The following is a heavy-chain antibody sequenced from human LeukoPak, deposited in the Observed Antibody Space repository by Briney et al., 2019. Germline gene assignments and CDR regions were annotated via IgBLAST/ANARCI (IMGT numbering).Heavy chain of an antibody. D-gene: IGHD3-9*01. CDR1: GYSFTSYW. Sequence: GESLKISCKGSGYSFTSYWIGWMRQMPGKGREWMGIIYPGDSDTRYSPSFQGQVTISADKSISTAYLQWSSLKASDTAMYYCARHYDILTGPLGMDVWGQGTTVTVSS. J-gene: IGHJ6*02. CDR3: ARHYDILTGPLGMDV. CDR2: IYPGDSDT. V-gene: IGHV5-51*01.